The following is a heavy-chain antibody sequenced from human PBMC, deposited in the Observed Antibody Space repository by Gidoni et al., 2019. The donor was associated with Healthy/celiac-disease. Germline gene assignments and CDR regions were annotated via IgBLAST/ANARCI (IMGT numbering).Heavy chain of an antibody. CDR1: GFPFSSYA. V-gene: IGHV3-23*01. Sequence: EVQLLESGGGLVQPGGSLRLSCAASGFPFSSYAMSWVRQAPGKGLEGVSAIRGSGGSTYYADSVKGRFTISRDNSKNTLYLQMNSLRAEDTAVYYCAKVKAYIVATSMDYWGQGTLVTVSS. J-gene: IGHJ4*02. D-gene: IGHD5-12*01. CDR2: IRGSGGST. CDR3: AKVKAYIVATSMDY.